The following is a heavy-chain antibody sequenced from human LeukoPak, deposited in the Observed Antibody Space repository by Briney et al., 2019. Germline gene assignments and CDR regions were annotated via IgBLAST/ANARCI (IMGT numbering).Heavy chain of an antibody. CDR1: GGSISSGGYY. CDR2: ISYSGST. D-gene: IGHD2-2*01. CDR3: ARRGAHCSSTSCYPYFDY. Sequence: PSQTLSLTCTVSGGSISSGGYYWGWIRQPPGKGLEWIGSISYSGSTDYNPSLRSRVIISADTSKNQFSLKLRSVNAADTAVYYCARRGAHCSSTSCYPYFDYWGQGTLVTVSS. V-gene: IGHV4-39*01. J-gene: IGHJ4*02.